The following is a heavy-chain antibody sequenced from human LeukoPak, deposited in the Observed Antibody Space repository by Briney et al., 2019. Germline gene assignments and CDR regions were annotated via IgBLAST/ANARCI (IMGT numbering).Heavy chain of an antibody. V-gene: IGHV3-9*01. CDR3: TTDGGRGASYYFDSSGYSSDFDY. Sequence: PGGSLRLSCTVSGFTFDDYAMHWVRHTPGKGLEWVAGITWNRDNIGYGDSVKGRFTISRDNSKNTLYLQMNSLRAEDTAVYYCTTDGGRGASYYFDSSGYSSDFDYWGQGTLVTVSS. CDR1: GFTFDDYA. CDR2: ITWNRDNI. D-gene: IGHD3-22*01. J-gene: IGHJ4*02.